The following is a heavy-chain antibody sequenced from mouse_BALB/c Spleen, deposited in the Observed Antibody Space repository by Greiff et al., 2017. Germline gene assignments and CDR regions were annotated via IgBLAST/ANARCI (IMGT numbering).Heavy chain of an antibody. V-gene: IGHV1S137*01. CDR1: GYTFTDYA. Sequence: QLQQSGAELVRPGVSVKISCKGSGYTFTDYAMHWVKQSHAKSLEWIGVISTYYGDASYNQKFKGKATMTVDKSSSTAYMELARLTSEDSAIYYCARGAYGSRRDYAMDDWGQGTSVTVSS. CDR3: ARGAYGSRRDYAMDD. CDR2: ISTYYGDA. D-gene: IGHD1-1*01. J-gene: IGHJ4*01.